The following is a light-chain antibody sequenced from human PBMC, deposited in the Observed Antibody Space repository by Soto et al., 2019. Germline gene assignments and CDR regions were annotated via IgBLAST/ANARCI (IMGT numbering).Light chain of an antibody. Sequence: EIVLTQSPATLSLSPGERATLSCRASQSVSSCLAWYQQKPGQAPRLLIYDASNRATGIPARFSGSGSGTDFTLTISSLEPEDFALYYCQQRSNWPPTFGPGTKVDIK. CDR1: QSVSSC. CDR3: QQRSNWPPT. V-gene: IGKV3-11*01. J-gene: IGKJ3*01. CDR2: DAS.